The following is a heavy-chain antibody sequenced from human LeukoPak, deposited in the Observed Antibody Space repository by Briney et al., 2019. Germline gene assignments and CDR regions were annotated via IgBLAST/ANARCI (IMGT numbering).Heavy chain of an antibody. Sequence: SSETLSLTCTVSGGSISGYYWSWIRQPPGKGLEWIGEINHSGSTNYNPSLKSRVTISVDTSKNQFSLKLSSVTAADTAVYYCARGPGGGSGTPHGYYYMDVWGKGTTVTVSS. CDR2: INHSGST. CDR3: ARGPGGGSGTPHGYYYMDV. J-gene: IGHJ6*03. CDR1: GGSISGYY. V-gene: IGHV4-34*01. D-gene: IGHD3-10*01.